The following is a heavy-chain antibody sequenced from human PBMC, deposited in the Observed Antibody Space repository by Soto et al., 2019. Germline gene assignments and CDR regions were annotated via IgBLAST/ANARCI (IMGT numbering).Heavy chain of an antibody. D-gene: IGHD6-25*01. J-gene: IGHJ5*02. Sequence: PSQTLSLTCAISGDSVSSNSAAWSWIRQSPSRGLEWLGRTYYRSKWYSYYAVSVKSRLTIKPDTSKNQFSLQLISVTPEDTAVYYCARGPAALDPWGQGTLVTVSS. CDR1: GDSVSSNSAA. CDR2: TYYRSKWYS. CDR3: ARGPAALDP. V-gene: IGHV6-1*01.